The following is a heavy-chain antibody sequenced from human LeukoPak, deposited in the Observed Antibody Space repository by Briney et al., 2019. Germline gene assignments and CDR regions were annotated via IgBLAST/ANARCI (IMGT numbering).Heavy chain of an antibody. CDR1: GHTFTSYY. CDR2: INPSGGST. CDR3: ARDLGGYCSSTSCYPFLDAFDI. Sequence: EASVKVSCKASGHTFTSYYMHWVRQAPGQGLEWMGIINPSGGSTSYAQKFQGRVTMTRDTSTSTVYMELSSLRSEDTAVYYCARDLGGYCSSTSCYPFLDAFDIWGQGTMVTVSS. V-gene: IGHV1-46*01. D-gene: IGHD2-2*01. J-gene: IGHJ3*02.